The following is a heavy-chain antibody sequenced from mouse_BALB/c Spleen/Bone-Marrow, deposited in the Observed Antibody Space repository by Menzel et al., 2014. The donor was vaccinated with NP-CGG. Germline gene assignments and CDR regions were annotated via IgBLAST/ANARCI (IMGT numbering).Heavy chain of an antibody. J-gene: IGHJ3*01. D-gene: IGHD2-1*01. Sequence: EVQLVESGGGLVQPGGSLRLSCATSGFTFTDYYMSWVRQPPGKALEWLGFIRNKANGYTTEYSASVKGRFTISRDKSQSILYLQMNTLRAEDSATYYCARDVGNYVRFAYWGQGTLVTVSA. V-gene: IGHV7-3*02. CDR1: GFTFTDYY. CDR2: IRNKANGYTT. CDR3: ARDVGNYVRFAY.